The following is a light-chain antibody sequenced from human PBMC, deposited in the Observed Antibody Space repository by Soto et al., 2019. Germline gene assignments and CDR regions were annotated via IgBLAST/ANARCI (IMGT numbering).Light chain of an antibody. J-gene: IGLJ2*01. CDR1: SSDVGRYKF. V-gene: IGLV2-14*01. CDR3: SSSTSTSNLMI. Sequence: QSALTQPASVSGSPGQSITISCTGTSSDVGRYKFVSWYQQYPGKAPRLMMYEVSNRPSGVSNRFSGSKSGNTASLTISGLQTEDEAIYYCSSSTSTSNLMIFGGGTKVTVL. CDR2: EVS.